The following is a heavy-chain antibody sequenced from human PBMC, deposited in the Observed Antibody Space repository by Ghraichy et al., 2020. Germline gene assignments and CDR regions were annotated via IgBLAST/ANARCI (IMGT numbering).Heavy chain of an antibody. CDR3: AKVGWFRELLPHFDY. J-gene: IGHJ4*02. D-gene: IGHD3-10*01. V-gene: IGHV3-23*01. CDR2: ISGSGGST. CDR1: GFTFISYA. Sequence: GGSLRLSCAASGFTFISYAMSWVRQAPGKGLEWVSAISGSGGSTYYADSVKGRFTISRDNSKNTLYLQMNSLRAEDTAVYYCAKVGWFRELLPHFDYWGQGTLVTVSS.